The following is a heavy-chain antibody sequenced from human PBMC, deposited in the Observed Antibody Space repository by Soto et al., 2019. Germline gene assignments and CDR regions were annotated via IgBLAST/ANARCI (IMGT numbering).Heavy chain of an antibody. CDR3: ARGRRCSGGSCYFSDAFDI. Sequence: GGSLRLSCAASGFTFSDYYMSWIRQAPGKGLEWVSYISSSGSTIYYADSVKGRFTISRDNAKNSLYLQMNSLRAEDTAVYYCARGRRCSGGSCYFSDAFDIWGQGTMVTVSS. CDR1: GFTFSDYY. CDR2: ISSSGSTI. J-gene: IGHJ3*02. V-gene: IGHV3-11*01. D-gene: IGHD2-15*01.